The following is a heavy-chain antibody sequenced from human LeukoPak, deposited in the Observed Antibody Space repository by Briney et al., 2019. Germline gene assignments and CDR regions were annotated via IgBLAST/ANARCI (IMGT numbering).Heavy chain of an antibody. CDR2: IWPDGSDK. CDR1: GFTFSSYE. Sequence: GGSLRLSCAASGFTFSSYEMNWVRQAPGKGLEWVANIWPDGSDKYHVDSVRGRFTISRDNAQNSLNLQMNSLRAEDSGVYYCGRWGVNAGLDRWGQGTLVIVSS. V-gene: IGHV3-7*01. D-gene: IGHD3-10*01. J-gene: IGHJ5*02. CDR3: GRWGVNAGLDR.